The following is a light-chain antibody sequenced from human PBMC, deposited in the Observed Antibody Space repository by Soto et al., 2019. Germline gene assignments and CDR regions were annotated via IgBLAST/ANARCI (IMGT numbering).Light chain of an antibody. CDR2: GAS. V-gene: IGKV3-20*01. CDR1: QILSSSY. J-gene: IGKJ1*01. CDR3: QQYGSSSWT. Sequence: ELVLTQSPDTLSLSPVERATLSFRASQILSSSYLAWYQHKPGQAPRLLIYGASSRATGIPDRFSGSGSGTDFTLSISRLEPEDFAVYYCQQYGSSSWTFGQGTKVDIK.